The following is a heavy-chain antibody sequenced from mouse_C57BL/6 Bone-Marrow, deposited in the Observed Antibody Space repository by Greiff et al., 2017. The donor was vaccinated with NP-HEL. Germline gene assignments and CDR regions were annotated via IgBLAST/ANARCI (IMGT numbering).Heavy chain of an antibody. V-gene: IGHV1-52*01. J-gene: IGHJ2*01. D-gene: IGHD1-1*01. CDR2: IDPSDSET. CDR1: GYTFTSYW. Sequence: VQLQQPGAELVRPGSSVKLSCKASGYTFTSYWMHWVKQRPIQGLEWIGNIDPSDSETHYNQKFKDKATLTVDKSSSTAYMQLSSLTSEDSAVYYCATPSSYGYFDYWGQGTTLTVSS. CDR3: ATPSSYGYFDY.